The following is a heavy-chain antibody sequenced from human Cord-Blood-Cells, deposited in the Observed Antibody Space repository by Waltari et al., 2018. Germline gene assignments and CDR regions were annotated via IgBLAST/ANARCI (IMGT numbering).Heavy chain of an antibody. CDR1: GYTFTSYA. Sequence: QVQLVQSGAEVKKPGASVKVSCKASGYTFTSYAMHWVRQDPGQRLEWMGWINAGNGNTKYSQKFQGRVTITRDTSASTAYMELSSLRSEDTAVYYCARTPYGSGSYYFDYWGQGTLVTVSS. V-gene: IGHV1-3*01. D-gene: IGHD3-10*01. CDR2: INAGNGNT. J-gene: IGHJ4*02. CDR3: ARTPYGSGSYYFDY.